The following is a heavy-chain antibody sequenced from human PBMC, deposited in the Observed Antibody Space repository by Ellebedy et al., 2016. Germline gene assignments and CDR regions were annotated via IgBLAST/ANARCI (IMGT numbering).Heavy chain of an antibody. CDR1: GFSVSSND. Sequence: GESLKISXAVSGFSVSSNDMSWVRQAPGKGLELVSLIYGGGASYYADSVKGRFTISRDNSKKTLYLQMSGLGVEDTAVDYCVTRHNGAFDLWGQGTMVTVSS. J-gene: IGHJ3*01. V-gene: IGHV3-53*01. CDR3: VTRHNGAFDL. CDR2: IYGGGAS. D-gene: IGHD2-8*01.